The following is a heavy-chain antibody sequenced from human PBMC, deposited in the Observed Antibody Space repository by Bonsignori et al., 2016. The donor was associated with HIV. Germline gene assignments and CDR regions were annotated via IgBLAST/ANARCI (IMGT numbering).Heavy chain of an antibody. D-gene: IGHD1-26*01. J-gene: IGHJ4*02. Sequence: EVQLLESGGGLVQPGGSLRLSCAASGFTFNSHAMTWVRQAPGKGLEWVSTISGSGGGTYSADSVKGRFTISRDNSKNTLYLQINSLRAEDTAVYFCAKGDGSYYFRFHYWGQGTLVTVSS. CDR2: ISGSGGGT. CDR1: GFTFNSHA. CDR3: AKGDGSYYFRFHY. V-gene: IGHV3-23*01.